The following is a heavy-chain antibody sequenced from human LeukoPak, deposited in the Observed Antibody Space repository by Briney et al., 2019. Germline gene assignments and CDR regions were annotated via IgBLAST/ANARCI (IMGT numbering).Heavy chain of an antibody. D-gene: IGHD6-19*01. CDR2: IKQDGSEK. J-gene: IGHJ5*02. CDR3: ARDPYSSGWYGNENYYWFDP. Sequence: GGSLRLSCAASGFTLSSYWVSWVRQAPGKGLEWVANIKQDGSEKYYVDSVKGRFTISRDNAKNSLYLQMNSLRAEDTAVYYCARDPYSSGWYGNENYYWFDPWGQGTLVTVSS. CDR1: GFTLSSYW. V-gene: IGHV3-7*01.